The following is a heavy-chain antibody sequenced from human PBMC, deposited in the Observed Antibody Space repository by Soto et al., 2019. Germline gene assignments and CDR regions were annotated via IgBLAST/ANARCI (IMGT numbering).Heavy chain of an antibody. CDR3: ERERVVTVPLDY. Sequence: QVQLVQSGAEVKKPGASVKVSCKASGYTFTTYGITWVRQAPGQGLEWMGWISAYNGNTNYAQKLQGRVTMTTDTSTSTADMELRSLRSDDTAVYYCERERVVTVPLDYWGQGTLVTVSS. V-gene: IGHV1-18*04. CDR2: ISAYNGNT. D-gene: IGHD3-3*01. J-gene: IGHJ4*02. CDR1: GYTFTTYG.